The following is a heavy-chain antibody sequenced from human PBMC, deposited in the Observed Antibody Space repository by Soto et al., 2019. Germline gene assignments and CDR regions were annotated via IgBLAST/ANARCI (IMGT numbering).Heavy chain of an antibody. J-gene: IGHJ4*02. Sequence: PSETLSLTCAVYGGSLSGHYWSWIRQPPGKGLEWMGEINHSGGTSYNPSVKSRVTISVDTSKSQYSLKLTSVTAADRAVYYCARGSVDTVDSSGLYEYWGEGHPVTV. CDR3: ARGSVDTVDSSGLYEY. D-gene: IGHD3-22*01. CDR2: INHSGGT. V-gene: IGHV4-34*01. CDR1: GGSLSGHY.